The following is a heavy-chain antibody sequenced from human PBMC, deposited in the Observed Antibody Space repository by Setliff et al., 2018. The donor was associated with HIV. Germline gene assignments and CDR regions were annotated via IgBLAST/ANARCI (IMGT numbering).Heavy chain of an antibody. J-gene: IGHJ3*01. V-gene: IGHV3-23*01. CDR3: AKLDYYDYSGSWARKVAIDF. D-gene: IGHD3-22*01. CDR1: GLTLSNSA. CDR2: IQSGGIV. Sequence: GGSLRLSCAASGLTLSNSAMTWVRQRPGRGLEWVSLIQSGGIVYYADSVKGRFTISRDNSNNTLSLQMSSLRAEDTALYYCAKLDYYDYSGSWARKVAIDFWGRGTMVTVSS.